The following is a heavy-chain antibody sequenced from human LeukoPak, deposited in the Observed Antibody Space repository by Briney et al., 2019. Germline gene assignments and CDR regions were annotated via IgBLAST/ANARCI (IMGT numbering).Heavy chain of an antibody. Sequence: GGSLRLSCAASGFTFSSYAMSWGRQAPGKGLEWVSTISGGGPTYYADSVKGRFTISRDNSKNTLYLQMNSLRAEDTAVYFCAKAPLVTGITGYWGQGTLVTVSS. D-gene: IGHD1-20*01. J-gene: IGHJ4*02. V-gene: IGHV3-23*01. CDR1: GFTFSSYA. CDR2: ISGGGPT. CDR3: AKAPLVTGITGY.